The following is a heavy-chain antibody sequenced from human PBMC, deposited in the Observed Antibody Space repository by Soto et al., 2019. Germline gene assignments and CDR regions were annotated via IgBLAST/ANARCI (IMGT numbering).Heavy chain of an antibody. V-gene: IGHV4-59*01. D-gene: IGHD6-13*01. CDR2: VYNSGST. Sequence: WTWIRQPPGKGLEWIGYVYNSGSTNYNPSLKSRVTISEDTSKSQFSLKVNSMTAADTAVYYCARYRREAVAGYTLDNWGQGIFVTVSS. J-gene: IGHJ4*02. CDR3: ARYRREAVAGYTLDN.